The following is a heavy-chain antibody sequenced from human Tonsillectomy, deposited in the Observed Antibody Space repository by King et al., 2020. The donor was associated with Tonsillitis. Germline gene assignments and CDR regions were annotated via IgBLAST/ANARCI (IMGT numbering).Heavy chain of an antibody. CDR1: GFTFGDYA. CDR3: TTHYYDILTRLDY. J-gene: IGHJ4*02. CDR2: IRSKAYGGTT. Sequence: VQLVESGGGLVKPGRSLRLSCTASGFTFGDYAMSWFRQAPGKGLEGVGFIRSKAYGGTTEYAASVKGRFTISRDDSKSIAYLQMNSLKTEDTAVYYCTTHYYDILTRLDYWGQGTLLTVSS. D-gene: IGHD3-9*01. V-gene: IGHV3-49*05.